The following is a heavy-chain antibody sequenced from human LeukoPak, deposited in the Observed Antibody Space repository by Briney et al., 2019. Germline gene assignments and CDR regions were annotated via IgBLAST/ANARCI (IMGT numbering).Heavy chain of an antibody. CDR1: GFTFSSYS. J-gene: IGHJ5*02. D-gene: IGHD2-15*01. Sequence: GGSLRLSCAASGFTFSSYSMNWVRQAPGKGLEWVSSISSSRSYIYYADSVKGRFTISRDNAKNSLFLQMNSLRAEDTAVYYCARSGVVVAALERGVANWFDPWGQGTLVTVSS. V-gene: IGHV3-21*01. CDR3: ARSGVVVAALERGVANWFDP. CDR2: ISSSRSYI.